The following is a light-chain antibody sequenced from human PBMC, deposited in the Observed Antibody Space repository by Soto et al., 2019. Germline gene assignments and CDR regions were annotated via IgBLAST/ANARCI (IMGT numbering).Light chain of an antibody. Sequence: QSVLTQPASVSGSPGQSITISCTGTSNDVGGYNYVSWYQHHPGKAPKLMIYEVSDRPSGVSNRFSGSKSGNTASLTISGLQAEDEADYYYSSYTGSNIRYVFGTGTKVTVL. CDR1: SNDVGGYNY. CDR3: SSYTGSNIRYV. J-gene: IGLJ1*01. CDR2: EVS. V-gene: IGLV2-14*01.